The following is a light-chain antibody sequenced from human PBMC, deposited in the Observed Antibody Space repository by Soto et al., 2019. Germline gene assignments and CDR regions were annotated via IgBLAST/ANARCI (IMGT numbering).Light chain of an antibody. CDR3: AAWDDSLSGPV. V-gene: IGLV1-47*01. CDR1: SSNIGSNY. J-gene: IGLJ2*01. CDR2: RDN. Sequence: QSVLTQPPSASGTPGQRVTISCSGSSSNIGSNYVYWYQQLPGTAPKLLIYRDNQRPSGVPDRFSGSKSGTSASLAISGLRAEDEADYHCAAWDDSLSGPVFGGGIKLTVL.